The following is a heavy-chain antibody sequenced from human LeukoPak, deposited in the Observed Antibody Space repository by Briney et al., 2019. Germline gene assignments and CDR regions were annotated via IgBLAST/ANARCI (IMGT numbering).Heavy chain of an antibody. CDR3: ARARPIGYCSGGSCSQPNWFDP. V-gene: IGHV1-8*01. Sequence: ASVKVSCKASGYTFTSYDINWVRQATGQGLEWMGWVNPNSGNTGYAQKFQGRVTMTRNTSISTAYMELSSLRSEDTAVYYCARARPIGYCSGGSCSQPNWFDPWGQGTLVTVSS. J-gene: IGHJ5*02. D-gene: IGHD2-15*01. CDR1: GYTFTSYD. CDR2: VNPNSGNT.